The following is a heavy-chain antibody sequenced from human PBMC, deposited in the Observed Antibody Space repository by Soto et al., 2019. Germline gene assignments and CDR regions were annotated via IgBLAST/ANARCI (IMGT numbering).Heavy chain of an antibody. J-gene: IGHJ6*02. CDR3: ARDRMVSGMDV. CDR1: GFTFSSYA. CDR2: ISYDGSNK. Sequence: GGSLRLSCAASGFTFSSYAMHWSRQAPGKGLEWVAVISYDGSNKYYADSVKGRFTISRDNSKNTLYLQMNSLRAEDTAVYYCARDRMVSGMDVWGQGTTVTVSS. V-gene: IGHV3-30-3*01. D-gene: IGHD2-8*01.